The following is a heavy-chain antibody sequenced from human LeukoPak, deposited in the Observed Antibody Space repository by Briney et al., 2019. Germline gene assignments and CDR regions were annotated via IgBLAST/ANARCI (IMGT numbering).Heavy chain of an antibody. J-gene: IGHJ4*02. CDR1: GGSISSYY. CDR3: ARATRRMSGGYHLDY. D-gene: IGHD2-15*01. CDR2: IYESGSS. Sequence: KPSETLSLTCTVSGGSISSYYWSWIRQPPGKGLEWIGYIYESGSSYSNPSLKGRGTISVDRSKNQISLKLTSVTAADTAVYYCARATRRMSGGYHLDYWGQGSLVTVSS. V-gene: IGHV4-59*12.